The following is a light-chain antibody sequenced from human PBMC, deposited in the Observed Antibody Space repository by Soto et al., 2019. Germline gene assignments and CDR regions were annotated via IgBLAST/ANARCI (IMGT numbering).Light chain of an antibody. J-gene: IGKJ1*01. Sequence: EIVLKQSPATLSLSPGERATLSCRASQSVGSYLAWFQQTPGQAPRLLIYDTSNRATGIPARFSGSGSGTDFTLTISSLETEDFAVYYCQQRSDWPPTFGQGSNVDI. CDR3: QQRSDWPPT. CDR2: DTS. V-gene: IGKV3-11*01. CDR1: QSVGSY.